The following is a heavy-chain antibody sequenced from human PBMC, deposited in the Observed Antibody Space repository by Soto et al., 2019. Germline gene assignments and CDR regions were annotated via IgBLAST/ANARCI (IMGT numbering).Heavy chain of an antibody. Sequence: TLSLTCTVAWGSIVGISCRCGRNRQPPGQRLEWIGSIYYSGSTYYNPSLKSRVTISVDTSKNQFSLKLSSVTAADTAVYYCVRLTPGASKVKVGMLFDYWGQGTLVTVSS. J-gene: IGHJ4*02. D-gene: IGHD1-1*01. V-gene: IGHV4-39*01. CDR1: WGSIVGISCR. CDR3: VRLTPGASKVKVGMLFDY. CDR2: IYYSGST.